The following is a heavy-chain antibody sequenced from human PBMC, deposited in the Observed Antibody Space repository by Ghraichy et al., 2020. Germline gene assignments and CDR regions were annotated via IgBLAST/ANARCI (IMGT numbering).Heavy chain of an antibody. Sequence: GGSLRLSCAASGFSFSTYWMHWVRQGPGKGLVWVSRINSDGSSTIYADSVKGRFTISRDNAKNTLYLQMNSLRAEDTAVYYCARDFRAYGDCSDHWGQGTLVTVSS. CDR1: GFSFSTYW. CDR2: INSDGSST. CDR3: ARDFRAYGDCSDH. V-gene: IGHV3-74*01. D-gene: IGHD4-17*01. J-gene: IGHJ4*02.